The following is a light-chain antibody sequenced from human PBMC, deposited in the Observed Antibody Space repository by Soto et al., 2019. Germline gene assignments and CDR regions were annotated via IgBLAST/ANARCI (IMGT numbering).Light chain of an antibody. V-gene: IGKV3-20*01. CDR1: QSPRSNY. CDR3: QQRVSPPHT. J-gene: IGKJ1*01. CDR2: GAS. Sequence: SAFVQLSGLPFFIRGERATHSCRATQSPRSNYLAGYQQKPGQAPRLLIYGASSRATGIPDRFSGSGSGTDFSLTISSLEPEDFSMYYCQQRVSPPHTFGQGTRPDIK.